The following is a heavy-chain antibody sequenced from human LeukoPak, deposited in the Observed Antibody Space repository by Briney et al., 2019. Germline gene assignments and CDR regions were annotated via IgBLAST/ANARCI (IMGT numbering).Heavy chain of an antibody. J-gene: IGHJ4*02. CDR1: GFTVSTNY. CDR3: ARDLNIVTTTQYYFDY. D-gene: IGHD5-12*01. V-gene: IGHV3-66*01. CDR2: MYSGGST. Sequence: GGSLRLSCAASGFTVSTNYMAWVRQAPGKGLEWVSVMYSGGSTYYADSVKGRFTLSRDNSKNTLYLQMNSLRAEDTAVYYCARDLNIVTTTQYYFDYWGQGTLVTVSS.